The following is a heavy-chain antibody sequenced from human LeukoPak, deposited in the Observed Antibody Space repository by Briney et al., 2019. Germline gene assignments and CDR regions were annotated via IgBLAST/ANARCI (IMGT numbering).Heavy chain of an antibody. Sequence: GGSLRLSCAVSGFIFTNYAMSWLRQAPGKGLEWVSVIIGSSGSTFYADSVKGRFTISRDKSKNTLYLQMNSLRAEDAAVYYCAKGGYDYVEMGYFDYWGQGTLVTVCS. CDR2: IIGSSGST. D-gene: IGHD5-12*01. V-gene: IGHV3-23*01. CDR1: GFIFTNYA. CDR3: AKGGYDYVEMGYFDY. J-gene: IGHJ4*02.